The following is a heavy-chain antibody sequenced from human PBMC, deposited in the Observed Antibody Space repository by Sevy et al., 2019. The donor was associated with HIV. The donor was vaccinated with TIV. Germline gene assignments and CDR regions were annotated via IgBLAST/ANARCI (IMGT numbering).Heavy chain of an antibody. CDR1: GFTFSSYG. CDR2: ISYDGSNK. V-gene: IGHV3-30*18. D-gene: IGHD3-10*01. J-gene: IGHJ4*02. CDR3: AKDIEYFYGSGRGAADY. Sequence: GGSLRLSCAASGFTFSSYGMHWVRQAPGKGLEWVAVISYDGSNKYYVDSVKGRFTISRDNSKNTQYLQMNSLRAEDTAVYYCAKDIEYFYGSGRGAADYWGQGTLVTVSS.